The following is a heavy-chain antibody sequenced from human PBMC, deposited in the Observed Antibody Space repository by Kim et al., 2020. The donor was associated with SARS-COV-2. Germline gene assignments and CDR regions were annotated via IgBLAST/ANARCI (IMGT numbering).Heavy chain of an antibody. CDR3: AAPGHNWRNEGYGMDV. Sequence: SVKVSCKASGFTFTSSAMQWVRQARGQRLEWIGWIVVGSGNTNYAQKFQERVTITRDMSTSTAYMELSSLRSEDTAVYYCAAPGHNWRNEGYGMDVWGQGTTVTVSS. D-gene: IGHD1-20*01. V-gene: IGHV1-58*02. J-gene: IGHJ6*02. CDR1: GFTFTSSA. CDR2: IVVGSGNT.